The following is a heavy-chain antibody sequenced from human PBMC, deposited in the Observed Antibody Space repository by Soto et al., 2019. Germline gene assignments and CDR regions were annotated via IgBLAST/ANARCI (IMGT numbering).Heavy chain of an antibody. J-gene: IGHJ3*02. CDR3: ATRHDYGGNLDAFDI. CDR2: ISGTGGNT. Sequence: EVQLLESGGGLVQPGGSLRLSCTASGVTFSGYAMSWVRQALGKGLEWVSAISGTGGNTYYADSVKGGFTISRDNSESTLFLQMHSLRADDTAVYYCATRHDYGGNLDAFDIWGQGTTVAVSS. V-gene: IGHV3-23*01. CDR1: GVTFSGYA. D-gene: IGHD3-16*01.